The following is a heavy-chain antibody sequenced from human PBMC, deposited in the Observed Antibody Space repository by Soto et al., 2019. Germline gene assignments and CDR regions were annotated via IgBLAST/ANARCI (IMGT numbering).Heavy chain of an antibody. CDR1: GFTFSDYY. CDR2: ISSSGSTI. CDR3: SSPKVTPHYGVDD. J-gene: IGHJ6*02. D-gene: IGHD4-17*01. Sequence: QVQLVESGGGLVKPGGSLRLSCAASGFTFSDYYMSWIRQAPGKGLEWVSYISSSGSTIYYAGSVKGRFTISRDNEKYSLYPQMKSLRTEDTGLYFCSSPKVTPHYGVDDWGQGTTVTVSS. V-gene: IGHV3-11*01.